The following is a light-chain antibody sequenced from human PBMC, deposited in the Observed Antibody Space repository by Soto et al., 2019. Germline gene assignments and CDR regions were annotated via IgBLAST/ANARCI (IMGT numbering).Light chain of an antibody. Sequence: DLQMTQSPSSLSASIGDSVTIXXQASQDISNYLNWYQQKPGKAPKLXIYDASNLETGVPSRFSGSGSGTDFTFTISSLQPEDIATYYCQQYENLPFTFGQGTRLEIK. CDR3: QQYENLPFT. CDR1: QDISNY. CDR2: DAS. J-gene: IGKJ5*01. V-gene: IGKV1-33*01.